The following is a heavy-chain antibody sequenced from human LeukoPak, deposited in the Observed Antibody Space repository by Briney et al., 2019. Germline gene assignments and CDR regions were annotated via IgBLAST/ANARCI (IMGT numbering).Heavy chain of an antibody. CDR1: GGSISSYY. CDR3: ARGRKNIDFWSGYYGGYFDY. D-gene: IGHD3-3*01. CDR2: IYYSGST. V-gene: IGHV4-59*12. J-gene: IGHJ4*02. Sequence: SETLSLTCTVSGGSISSYYWSWIRQPPGKGLEWIGYIYYSGSTNYNPSLKSRVTISVDTSKNQFSLKLSSVTAADTAVYYCARGRKNIDFWSGYYGGYFDYWGQGTLVTVSS.